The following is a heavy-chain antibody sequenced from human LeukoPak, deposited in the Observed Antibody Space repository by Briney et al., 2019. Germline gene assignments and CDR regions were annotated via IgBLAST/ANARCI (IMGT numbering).Heavy chain of an antibody. J-gene: IGHJ6*03. Sequence: SETLSLTCAVYGGSFSGYYWSWIRQPPGKGLEWIGEINHSGSTDYNPSLKSRVTISVDTSKNQFSLKLSSVTAADTAVYYCARGEIVVVPAAIPYYYYYMDVWGKGTTVTVSS. CDR3: ARGEIVVVPAAIPYYYYYMDV. D-gene: IGHD2-2*01. CDR2: INHSGST. V-gene: IGHV4-34*01. CDR1: GGSFSGYY.